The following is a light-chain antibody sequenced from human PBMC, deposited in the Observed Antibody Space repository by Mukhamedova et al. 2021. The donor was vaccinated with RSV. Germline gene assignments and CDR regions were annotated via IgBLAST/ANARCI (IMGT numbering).Light chain of an antibody. V-gene: IGKV1-33*01. CDR2: DAS. J-gene: IGKJ5*01. Sequence: WYQRRVHGKAPKLLIYDASNLKTGVPSRFSGSGSGTHFTLTINSLQPEDFATYYCQQYDTLPSTFGQGTRLEIK. CDR3: QQYDTLPST.